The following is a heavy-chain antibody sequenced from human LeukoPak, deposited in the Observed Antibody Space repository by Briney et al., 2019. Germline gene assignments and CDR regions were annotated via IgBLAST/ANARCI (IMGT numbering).Heavy chain of an antibody. Sequence: GASVKVSCKASGYTFTSYGISWVRQAPGQGLESMGWISPYNGNTNYAQKFQGRVTMTEDTSTDTAYMELSSLRSEDTAVYYCATSIGGWFYWFDPWGQGTLVTVSS. V-gene: IGHV1-18*01. J-gene: IGHJ5*02. CDR1: GYTFTSYG. CDR2: ISPYNGNT. D-gene: IGHD6-6*01. CDR3: ATSIGGWFYWFDP.